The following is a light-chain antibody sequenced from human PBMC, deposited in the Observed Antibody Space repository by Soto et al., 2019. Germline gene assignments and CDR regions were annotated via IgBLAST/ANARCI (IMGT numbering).Light chain of an antibody. V-gene: IGKV3-20*01. CDR2: DAS. J-gene: IGKJ1*01. CDR1: QSVSSY. Sequence: EIVLTQSPATLSLSPVERSTLSCRASQSVSSYLAWYQQKPGQAPRLLIYDASNRATGIPARFSGSGSGTDFTLTISRLEPEDFAVYHCHQYGSAPRTFGQGTKVDNK. CDR3: HQYGSAPRT.